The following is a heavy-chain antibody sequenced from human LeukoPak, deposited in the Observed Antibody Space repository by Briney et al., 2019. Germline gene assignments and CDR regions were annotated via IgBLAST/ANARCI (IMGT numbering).Heavy chain of an antibody. D-gene: IGHD3-22*01. V-gene: IGHV1-69*13. CDR3: AREPLPSSGYYSDYYYYGMDV. J-gene: IGHJ6*02. Sequence: SVKVSCKASGGTFSSYAISWVRQAPGQGLEWMGGIIPIFGTANYAQKFQGRVTITADESTSTAYMELSSLRSEDTAVYYCAREPLPSSGYYSDYYYYGMDVWGQGTTVTVSS. CDR2: IIPIFGTA. CDR1: GGTFSSYA.